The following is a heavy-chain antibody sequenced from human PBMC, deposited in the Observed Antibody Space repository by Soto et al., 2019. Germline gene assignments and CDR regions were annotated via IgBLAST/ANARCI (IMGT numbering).Heavy chain of an antibody. CDR1: RGTFSSYA. J-gene: IGHJ5*02. CDR2: IIPIFGTA. Sequence: WASVKVSCKASRGTFSSYAISWVRQAPGQGLEWMGGIIPIFGTANYAQRFQGRVTITADESTSTAYMELSSLRSEDTAVYYCARDLRYYDSSGYYDLDPWGQGTLVTVSS. CDR3: ARDLRYYDSSGYYDLDP. V-gene: IGHV1-69*13. D-gene: IGHD3-22*01.